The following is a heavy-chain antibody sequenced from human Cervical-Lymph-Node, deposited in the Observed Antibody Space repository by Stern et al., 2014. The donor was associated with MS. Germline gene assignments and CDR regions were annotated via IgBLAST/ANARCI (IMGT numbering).Heavy chain of an antibody. CDR1: GFTFSSHW. CDR3: ARDAWPAASGPLIDY. J-gene: IGHJ4*02. D-gene: IGHD6-13*01. V-gene: IGHV3-74*03. CDR2: IYGDGSST. Sequence: EVQLVESGGGLVQPGGSLRLACAASGFTFSSHWMHWVRQAPGKGLVGVSSIYGDGSSTKYADSVKGRFTISRDNAKSTLYLQMNSLRAEDSAVYYCARDAWPAASGPLIDYWGRGPLVTVSS.